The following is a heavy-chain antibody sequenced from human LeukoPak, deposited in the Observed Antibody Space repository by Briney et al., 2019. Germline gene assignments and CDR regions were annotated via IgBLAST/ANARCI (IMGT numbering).Heavy chain of an antibody. CDR3: ARNSAYSSGWYGDPKYNWFDR. CDR1: GDSVSINSAA. D-gene: IGHD6-19*01. Sequence: SQTLSLTCAISGDSVSINSAAWNWIRQSPSRGLEWLGRTYYRSKWYNDYALSVKSRITINPDTSKNQFSLQLNSVTPEDTAVYYCARNSAYSSGWYGDPKYNWFDRWGQGTLVTVSS. J-gene: IGHJ5*02. V-gene: IGHV6-1*01. CDR2: TYYRSKWYN.